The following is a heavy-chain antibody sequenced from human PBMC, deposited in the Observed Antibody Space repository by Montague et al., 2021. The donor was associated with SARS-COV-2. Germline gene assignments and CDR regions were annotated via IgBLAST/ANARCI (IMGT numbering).Heavy chain of an antibody. Sequence: SETLSLTCTVSGGSISSYYWSWIRQPPGKGLEWIGYIYYSGSTNYNPSLKSRVTISVDTSKNQFSLKLSSVTAADTAVYYCAKHAASTIFGVVSIPTGMDVWGQGTTVTVSS. CDR1: GGSISSYY. D-gene: IGHD3-3*01. CDR3: AKHAASTIFGVVSIPTGMDV. CDR2: IYYSGST. V-gene: IGHV4-59*08. J-gene: IGHJ6*02.